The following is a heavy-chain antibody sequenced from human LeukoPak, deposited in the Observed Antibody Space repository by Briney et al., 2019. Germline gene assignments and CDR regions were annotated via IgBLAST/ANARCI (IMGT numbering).Heavy chain of an antibody. Sequence: ASVKVSCKASGYTFTGYYMHWVRQAPGQGLEWMGWINPNSGGTNYAQKFQGWVTMTRDTSISTAYMELSRLRSDDTAVYYCARGLRYNWNYGFSTGLVEDFFDYWGQGTLVTVSS. CDR3: ARGLRYNWNYGFSTGLVEDFFDY. CDR1: GYTFTGYY. D-gene: IGHD1-7*01. J-gene: IGHJ4*02. CDR2: INPNSGGT. V-gene: IGHV1-2*04.